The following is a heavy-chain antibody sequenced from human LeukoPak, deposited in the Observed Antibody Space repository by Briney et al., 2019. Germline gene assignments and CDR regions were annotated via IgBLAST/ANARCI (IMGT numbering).Heavy chain of an antibody. CDR3: ARGGGGKIPPSMDV. J-gene: IGHJ6*03. CDR2: VSYDGTKT. D-gene: IGHD3-16*01. Sequence: TGGSLRLSCAASGFTFSSYGMHWVRQAPGKGLEWVAVVSYDGTKTNSADSVKGRFSISRDNSNNSMYLQMNSLRPEDTAVYYCARGGGGKIPPSMDVWGKGTTVTVSS. V-gene: IGHV3-30*03. CDR1: GFTFSSYG.